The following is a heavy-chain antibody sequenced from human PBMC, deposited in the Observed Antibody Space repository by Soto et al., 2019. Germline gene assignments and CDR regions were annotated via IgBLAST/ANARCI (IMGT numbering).Heavy chain of an antibody. V-gene: IGHV1-69*01. CDR3: ARDDGYYYDSSGYQGY. Sequence: QVQLVQSGAEVKKPGSSVKVSCKASGGTFSSYAISWVRQAPGQGLEWMGGIIPIFGTANYAQKFQGRVTITADEPTSTAYMELSSLRSEDTAVYYCARDDGYYYDSSGYQGYWGQGTLVTVSS. D-gene: IGHD3-22*01. J-gene: IGHJ4*02. CDR1: GGTFSSYA. CDR2: IIPIFGTA.